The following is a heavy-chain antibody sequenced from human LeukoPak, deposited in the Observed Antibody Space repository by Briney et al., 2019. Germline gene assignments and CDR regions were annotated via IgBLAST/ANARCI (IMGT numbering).Heavy chain of an antibody. D-gene: IGHD6-19*01. CDR3: ARHGWRYSSRHDQ. Sequence: SGTLSLTCTVSGGSISSLYWSWSRQPPGKGLEWIGYIYDGGRTNYNPSLKSRVTISVDTSKNQLSLKLGSVTAADTAVYYCARHGWRYSSRHDQWGQGTLVTVSS. CDR2: IYDGGRT. J-gene: IGHJ4*02. CDR1: GGSISSLY. V-gene: IGHV4-59*08.